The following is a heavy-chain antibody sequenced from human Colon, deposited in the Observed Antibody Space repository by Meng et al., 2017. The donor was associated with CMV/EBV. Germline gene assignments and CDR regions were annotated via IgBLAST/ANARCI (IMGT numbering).Heavy chain of an antibody. D-gene: IGHD3-22*01. CDR3: VRVNYYYDSSGYRRPYFDY. Sequence: GESLKISCIASGFTFSDYFMSWVRQTPGKGLEWVANIKQDGSEKFYVHSVKGRFTISRDNAENSLFLQMNSLRAEDTALFYCVRVNYYYDSSGYRRPYFDYWGQGTLVTVSS. CDR1: GFTFSDYF. V-gene: IGHV3-7*01. CDR2: IKQDGSEK. J-gene: IGHJ4*02.